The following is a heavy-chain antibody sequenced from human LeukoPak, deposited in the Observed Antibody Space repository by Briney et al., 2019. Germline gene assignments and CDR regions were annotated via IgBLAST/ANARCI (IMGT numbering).Heavy chain of an antibody. D-gene: IGHD3-10*01. J-gene: IGHJ5*02. CDR1: GYTFTSYG. CDR3: ARVQLWFGELLNGWFDP. Sequence: ASVKVSCEASGYTFTSYGISWVRQAPGQGLEWMGWISAYNGNTNYAQKLQGRVTMTTDTSTSTAYMGLRSLRSDDTAVYYCARVQLWFGELLNGWFDPWGQGTLVTVSS. V-gene: IGHV1-18*01. CDR2: ISAYNGNT.